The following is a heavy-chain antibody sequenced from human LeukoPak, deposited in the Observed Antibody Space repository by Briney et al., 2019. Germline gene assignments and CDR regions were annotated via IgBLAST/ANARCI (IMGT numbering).Heavy chain of an antibody. Sequence: SVKVSCKASGGTFSSYAISWVRQAPGQGLEWMGGIIPIFGTANYAQKFQGRVTITADESTSTAYMELSSLRSEDTAVYYCARVRVKWELLAFDIWGQGTMVTVSS. V-gene: IGHV1-69*13. D-gene: IGHD1-26*01. CDR1: GGTFSSYA. CDR2: IIPIFGTA. CDR3: ARVRVKWELLAFDI. J-gene: IGHJ3*02.